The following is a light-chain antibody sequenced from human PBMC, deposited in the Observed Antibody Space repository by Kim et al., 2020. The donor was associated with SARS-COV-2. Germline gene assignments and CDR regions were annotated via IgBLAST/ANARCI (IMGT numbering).Light chain of an antibody. V-gene: IGLV3-19*01. CDR3: NSRDSSGNHRL. Sequence: SSELTQDPAVSVALGQTVRITCQGDSLRSYYASWYQQKPGQAAVLVIYGKNNRPSGIPDRFSGSSSGNTASLTITGAQAEDEADYYCNSRDSSGNHRLFG. CDR1: SLRSYY. CDR2: GKN. J-gene: IGLJ3*02.